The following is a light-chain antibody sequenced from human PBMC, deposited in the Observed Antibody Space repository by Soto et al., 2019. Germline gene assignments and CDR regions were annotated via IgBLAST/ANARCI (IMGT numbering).Light chain of an antibody. CDR1: SSDVGGYNF. J-gene: IGLJ1*01. Sequence: QSALTQPASVSGTPGQSITIACTGTSSDVGGYNFVSWYQQHPGKAPKLMIYDVTIRPSGVSSRFSGSKSGNTASLTISGLQVEDEADYYCSSYTSSSTLVFGTGTKLTVL. CDR3: SSYTSSSTLV. V-gene: IGLV2-14*01. CDR2: DVT.